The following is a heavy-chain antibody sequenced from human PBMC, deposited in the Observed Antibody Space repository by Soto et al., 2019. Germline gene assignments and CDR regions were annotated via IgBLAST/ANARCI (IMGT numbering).Heavy chain of an antibody. D-gene: IGHD3-22*01. CDR1: GYSFTNYW. CDR3: ARFPDYYDSSGYSWAFDI. Sequence: PGESLKISCKGSGYSFTNYWIGWVRQMPGKGLEWMGIIYPDDSDTRYGPSFQGQVTISADKSISTAYLQWNSLKASDTAMYYCARFPDYYDSSGYSWAFDIWGQGTMVTVS. V-gene: IGHV5-51*01. CDR2: IYPDDSDT. J-gene: IGHJ3*02.